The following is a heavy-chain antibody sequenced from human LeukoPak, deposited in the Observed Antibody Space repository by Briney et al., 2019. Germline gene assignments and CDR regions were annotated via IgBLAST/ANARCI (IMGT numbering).Heavy chain of an antibody. CDR2: INTDGSTT. CDR1: GFTFSSYW. CDR3: ARVGYCSSISCYTGDYYYNYMDV. J-gene: IGHJ6*03. Sequence: GGSLRLSCAASGFTFSSYWMHWVRQGPGKGLVWVSRINTDGSTTTYADSVRGRFTISRDNAKKTLYLQLNSLRAEDTAVYYCARVGYCSSISCYTGDYYYNYMDVWGKGTTVTVSS. V-gene: IGHV3-74*01. D-gene: IGHD2-2*02.